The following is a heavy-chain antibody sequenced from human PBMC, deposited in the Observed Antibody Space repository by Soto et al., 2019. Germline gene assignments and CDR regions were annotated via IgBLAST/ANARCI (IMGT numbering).Heavy chain of an antibody. D-gene: IGHD6-13*01. CDR2: IYYSGST. V-gene: IGHV4-59*01. CDR1: GGSISSYY. J-gene: IGHJ4*02. Sequence: PSETLSLTCTVSGGSISSYYWSWIRQPPGKGLEWIGYIYYSGSTNYNPSLKSRVTISVDTSKNQFSLKLSSVTAADTAVYYCASPRRAAAGPAPKFDYWGQGTLVTVSS. CDR3: ASPRRAAAGPAPKFDY.